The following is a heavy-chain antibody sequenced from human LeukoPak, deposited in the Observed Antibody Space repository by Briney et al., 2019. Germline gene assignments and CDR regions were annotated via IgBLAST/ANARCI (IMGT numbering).Heavy chain of an antibody. J-gene: IGHJ5*02. CDR3: ARAEGGELGGFDP. V-gene: IGHV1-46*01. Sequence: ASVKVSCKASGYTFTSYYMHWVRQAPGQGLEWMGIINPSGGSTSYAQKFQGRVTMTRDTSTSTVYMELSSLRSGDTAVYYCARAEGGELGGFDPWGQGTLVTVSS. CDR2: INPSGGST. D-gene: IGHD3-16*01. CDR1: GYTFTSYY.